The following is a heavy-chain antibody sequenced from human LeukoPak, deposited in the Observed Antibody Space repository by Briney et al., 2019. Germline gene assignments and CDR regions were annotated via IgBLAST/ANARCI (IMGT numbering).Heavy chain of an antibody. CDR1: GASVISSH. J-gene: IGHJ5*02. CDR2: VDYNGST. Sequence: SETLSLTCTGYGASVISSHWNWLRQSPGRGLEWIANVDYNGSTKYNPSLRGRGTMSLVTSKNQFYLKLESVTAADTARYYCARGFYEPFDRWSQGTLVTVSS. V-gene: IGHV4-59*02. CDR3: ARGFYEPFDR. D-gene: IGHD3-16*01.